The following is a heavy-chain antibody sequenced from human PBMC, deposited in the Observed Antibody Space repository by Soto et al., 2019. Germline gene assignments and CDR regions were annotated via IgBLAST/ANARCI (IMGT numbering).Heavy chain of an antibody. CDR1: GGAFSTYP. Sequence: QVQLVQSGAEVMKPGSSVKVSCMPSGGAFSTYPLSWVRQAPGQGLEWMGRIVPVLGGPNYAQRFQGRVTVTADKDTHTAYLELSSLTFEATALYYCGRDRYAYGSGITIDNWGQGTLVTVSS. CDR2: IVPVLGGP. CDR3: GRDRYAYGSGITIDN. V-gene: IGHV1-69*08. J-gene: IGHJ4*02. D-gene: IGHD3-10*01.